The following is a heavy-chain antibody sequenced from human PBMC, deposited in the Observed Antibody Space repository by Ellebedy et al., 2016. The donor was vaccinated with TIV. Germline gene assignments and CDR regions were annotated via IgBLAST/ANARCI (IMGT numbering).Heavy chain of an antibody. CDR1: GFTFSGNL. V-gene: IGHV3-7*03. D-gene: IGHD3-10*01. Sequence: PGGSLRLSCAASGFTFSGNLMSWVRQAPGKGLERVANIKEDGSEAYYVDSVKGRFTISRDNAKNSLYLQMSNLGAEDTSVFYCARAGGRHSTGSGVYWGQGTRVTVST. J-gene: IGHJ4*02. CDR3: ARAGGRHSTGSGVY. CDR2: IKEDGSEA.